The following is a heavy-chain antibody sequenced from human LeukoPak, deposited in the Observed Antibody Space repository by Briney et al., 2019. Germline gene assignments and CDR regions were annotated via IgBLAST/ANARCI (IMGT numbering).Heavy chain of an antibody. CDR2: IKQDGHEK. CDR3: ARVPGNYGGAFDI. V-gene: IGHV3-7*03. CDR1: GFTFRSYW. Sequence: GGSLRLSCVGSGFTFRSYWMTWVRQAPGKGLEWVANIKQDGHEKNYVDPVKGRFTISRDNAENSLSLQMNSLRAEDTAVYYCARVPGNYGGAFDIWGQGTMVTVSS. D-gene: IGHD4-11*01. J-gene: IGHJ3*02.